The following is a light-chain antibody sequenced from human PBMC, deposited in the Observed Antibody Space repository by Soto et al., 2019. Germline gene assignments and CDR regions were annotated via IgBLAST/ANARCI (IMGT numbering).Light chain of an antibody. V-gene: IGLV2-8*01. Sequence: QSALTQPPSASGSPGQSVTISCTGTSSDVGGYNYVSWYQQHPGKVPKLMVYEVNKRPSGVPDRFSGSKSGNTASLTVSGRRAEDEADYYCTSYAGGNNVFGTGTKVTVL. CDR1: SSDVGGYNY. J-gene: IGLJ1*01. CDR2: EVN. CDR3: TSYAGGNNV.